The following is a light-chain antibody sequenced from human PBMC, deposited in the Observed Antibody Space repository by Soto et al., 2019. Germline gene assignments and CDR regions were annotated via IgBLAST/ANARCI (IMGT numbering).Light chain of an antibody. J-gene: IGKJ1*01. CDR1: QSISGF. CDR3: QQYKSYSTST. V-gene: IGKV1-5*01. Sequence: DIQMTQSPSTLFSSIRDRVTITWRASQSISGFLAWYQQKPGKAPKLLLYDASSLESGVPSRFSGIGSGTEFTLTIRSLQTADFATYHGQQYKSYSTSTFRQGTKVDIK. CDR2: DAS.